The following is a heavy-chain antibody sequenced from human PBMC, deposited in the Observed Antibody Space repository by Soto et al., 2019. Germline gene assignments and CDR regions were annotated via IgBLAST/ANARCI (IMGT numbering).Heavy chain of an antibody. Sequence: SETLSLTCTVSGGSISSYYWSWIRQPPGKGLEWIGYIYYSGSTNYNPSLKSRVTISVDTSKNQFSLKLSSVTAADTAVYYCARVPRIVATTQTYYYYYYMDVWGKGTTVTVSS. CDR2: IYYSGST. V-gene: IGHV4-59*01. D-gene: IGHD5-12*01. CDR1: GGSISSYY. CDR3: ARVPRIVATTQTYYYYYYMDV. J-gene: IGHJ6*03.